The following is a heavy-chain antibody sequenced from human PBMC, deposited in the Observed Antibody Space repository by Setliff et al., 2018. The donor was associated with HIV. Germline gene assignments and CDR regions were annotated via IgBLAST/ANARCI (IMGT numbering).Heavy chain of an antibody. CDR3: ARTMWEKYFDF. CDR2: IYTSGST. Sequence: SETLSLTCTVSGGSISSGDNYWSWIRQPAGKGLEWIEHIYTSGSTNYNPSLKSRVTISLDTSRNQFSLKLSYVTAADTAVYYCARTMWEKYFDFWGQGALVTVSS. J-gene: IGHJ4*02. V-gene: IGHV4-61*09. CDR1: GGSISSGDNY. D-gene: IGHD1-26*01.